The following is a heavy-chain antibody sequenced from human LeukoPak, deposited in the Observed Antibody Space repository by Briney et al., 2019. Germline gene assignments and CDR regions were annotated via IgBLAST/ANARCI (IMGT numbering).Heavy chain of an antibody. V-gene: IGHV3-23*01. J-gene: IGHJ4*02. CDR3: AKFRQQLATLRY. CDR2: ISGSGGST. CDR1: VFTFSSYA. D-gene: IGHD6-13*01. Sequence: PGGSLRLSCAASVFTFSSYAMSLVRQAPGKGLEWVSAISGSGGSTYYADSVKGRFTISRDNSKNTLYLQMNSLRAEDTAVYYCAKFRQQLATLRYWGQGTLVTVSS.